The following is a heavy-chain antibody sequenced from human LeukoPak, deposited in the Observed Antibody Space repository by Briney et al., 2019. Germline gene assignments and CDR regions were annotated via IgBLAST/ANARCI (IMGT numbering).Heavy chain of an antibody. J-gene: IGHJ4*02. CDR2: INPSGGST. CDR3: AREINRDGYITFDY. D-gene: IGHD5-24*01. Sequence: EASVKVSCKASGYTFTRHSMHWVRQAPGQGLEWMGIINPSGGSTSYAQKFQRKATMTRDTSTSTVYMELSSLRSEDTAVYYCAREINRDGYITFDYWGQGTLVTVSS. V-gene: IGHV1-46*01. CDR1: GYTFTRHS.